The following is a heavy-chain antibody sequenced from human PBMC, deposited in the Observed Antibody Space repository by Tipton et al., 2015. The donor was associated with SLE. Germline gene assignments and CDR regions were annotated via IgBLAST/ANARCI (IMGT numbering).Heavy chain of an antibody. Sequence: SLRLSCAASGFTFSQAWMTWVRQAPGKGLEWVGRIKSKSDGGSTDYGAPVTGRFTISRDDSKNMLYLQMNSLKTEDTAVYYCIREYGSGEDWFDPWGQGILVTVSS. J-gene: IGHJ5*02. CDR3: IREYGSGEDWFDP. D-gene: IGHD3-10*01. V-gene: IGHV3-15*01. CDR2: IKSKSDGGST. CDR1: GFTFSQAW.